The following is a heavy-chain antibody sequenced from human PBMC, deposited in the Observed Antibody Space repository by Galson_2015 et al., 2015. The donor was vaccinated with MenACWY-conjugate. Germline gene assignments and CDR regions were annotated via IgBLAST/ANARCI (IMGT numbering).Heavy chain of an antibody. CDR2: IYHSGAT. V-gene: IGHV4-59*13. D-gene: IGHD4-17*01. CDR1: GASMSNYS. J-gene: IGHJ5*02. CDR3: ARRATTGWFDP. Sequence: ETLSLTCTVSGASMSNYSWTWVRQSPEKGLEWIGHIYHSGATNYNPSLQSRVIISADASKRQISLNLASVSAADTAVYSCARRATTGWFDPWGQGTQVTVSS.